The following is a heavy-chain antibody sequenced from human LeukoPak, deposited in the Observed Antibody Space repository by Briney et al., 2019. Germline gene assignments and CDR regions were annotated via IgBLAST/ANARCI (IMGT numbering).Heavy chain of an antibody. J-gene: IGHJ3*02. V-gene: IGHV4-34*01. CDR2: INHSGST. Sequence: SETLSLTCAVYGGSFSGYYWSWICQPPGKGLEWIGEINHSGSTNYNPSLKSRVTISVDTSKNQFSLKLSSVTAADTAVYYCARAGGITGTTFTFDIWGQGTMVTVSS. CDR1: GGSFSGYY. CDR3: ARAGGITGTTFTFDI. D-gene: IGHD1-7*01.